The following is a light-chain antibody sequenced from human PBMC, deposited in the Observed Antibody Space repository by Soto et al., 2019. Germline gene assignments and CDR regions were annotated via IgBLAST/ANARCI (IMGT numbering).Light chain of an antibody. V-gene: IGKV3-20*01. J-gene: IGKJ1*01. CDR2: GAS. Sequence: IVLTQSPVTLSLSPGERATLSCRASQSVSSSYLAWYQQKPGQAPRLLIYGASSRATGIPDRFSGSGSGTDFTLTISRLEPEDFAVYYCHHYETFGQGTKVDIK. CDR1: QSVSSSY. CDR3: HHYET.